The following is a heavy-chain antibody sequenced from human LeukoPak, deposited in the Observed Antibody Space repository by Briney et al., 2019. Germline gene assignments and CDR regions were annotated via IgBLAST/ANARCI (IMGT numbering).Heavy chain of an antibody. D-gene: IGHD1-26*01. V-gene: IGHV3-48*01. Sequence: PGGSLRLSCAASGFTFSSYSMNWVRQAPGKGLEWVSYISSSSSTIYYADSVKGRFTISRDNAKNSLYLQMNSLRAEDTAVYYCAKPLVGATTHVLFFDYWGQGTLVTVSS. CDR2: ISSSSSTI. CDR1: GFTFSSYS. J-gene: IGHJ4*02. CDR3: AKPLVGATTHVLFFDY.